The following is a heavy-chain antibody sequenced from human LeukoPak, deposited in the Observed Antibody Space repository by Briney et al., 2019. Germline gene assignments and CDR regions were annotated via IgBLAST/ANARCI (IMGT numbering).Heavy chain of an antibody. V-gene: IGHV1-2*02. CDR3: ARDPGYCSGGSCRNYYYGMDV. CDR2: INPNSGGT. CDR1: GYTFTGYY. D-gene: IGHD2-15*01. J-gene: IGHJ6*02. Sequence: GASVKVSCKASGYTFTGYYMHWVRQAPGQGLEWMGWINPNSGGTNYAQKFQGRVTMTRDTSISTAYMELSRLRSDDTAVYYCARDPGYCSGGSCRNYYYGMDVWGQGTTVTVSS.